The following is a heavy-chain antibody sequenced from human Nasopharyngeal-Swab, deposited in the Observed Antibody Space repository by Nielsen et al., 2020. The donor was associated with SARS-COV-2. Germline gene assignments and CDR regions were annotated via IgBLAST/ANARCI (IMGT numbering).Heavy chain of an antibody. CDR1: GGTLSRYA. CDR3: ASLPSDETATNDAFDI. D-gene: IGHD5-24*01. CDR2: IIPIFGTA. Sequence: SSVTVSCKASGGTLSRYAISWLRQAPGQGLEWMGGIIPIFGTANYAQKFQGRVTITADESTRTAYMELSSLRSEDTAVYYCASLPSDETATNDAFDIWGQGTMVTVSS. V-gene: IGHV1-69*13. J-gene: IGHJ3*02.